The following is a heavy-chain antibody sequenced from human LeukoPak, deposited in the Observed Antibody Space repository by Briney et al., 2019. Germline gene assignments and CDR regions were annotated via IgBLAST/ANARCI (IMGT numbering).Heavy chain of an antibody. CDR1: GFIVSNFY. Sequence: GGSLRLSCAASGFIVSNFYMSWVRQAPGKGLEWVSVIYSGGNTDYADSVKGRFTISRDNSKNTLYLQINSLRAEDTAVYYCARGYSYGEGVDYWGQGTLVTVSS. D-gene: IGHD5-18*01. V-gene: IGHV3-53*01. J-gene: IGHJ4*02. CDR2: IYSGGNT. CDR3: ARGYSYGEGVDY.